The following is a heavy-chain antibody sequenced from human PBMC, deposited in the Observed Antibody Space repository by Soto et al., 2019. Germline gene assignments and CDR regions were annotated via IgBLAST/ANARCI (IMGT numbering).Heavy chain of an antibody. CDR3: ATGYPRYFDWLLSY. D-gene: IGHD3-9*01. CDR1: GYTLTELS. J-gene: IGHJ4*02. CDR2: FDPEDGET. V-gene: IGHV1-24*01. Sequence: ASVKVSCKVSGYTLTELSMHWVRQAPGKGLEWMGGFDPEDGETIYAQKFQGRVTMTEDTSTCTCYMDLNSLRSEDTAVYYCATGYPRYFDWLLSYWGQGTLGTVAS.